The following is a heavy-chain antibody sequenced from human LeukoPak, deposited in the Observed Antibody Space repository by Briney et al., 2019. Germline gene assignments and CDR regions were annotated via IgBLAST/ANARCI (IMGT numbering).Heavy chain of an antibody. CDR2: ISWNSGSI. D-gene: IGHD3-3*01. CDR1: GFTFDDYA. V-gene: IGHV3-9*03. CDR3: AKGLRAKESTYDFWSGYYLYFDY. J-gene: IGHJ4*02. Sequence: GGSLRLSCAASGFTFDDYAMHWVRQAPGKGLEWVSGISWNSGSIGYADSVKGRFTISRDNAKNSLYLQMNSLRAEDMALYYCAKGLRAKESTYDFWSGYYLYFDYWGQGTLVTVSS.